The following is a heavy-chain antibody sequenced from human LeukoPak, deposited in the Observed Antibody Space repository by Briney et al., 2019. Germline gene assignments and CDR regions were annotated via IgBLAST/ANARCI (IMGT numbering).Heavy chain of an antibody. CDR3: ARVTPSLYNWFDP. V-gene: IGHV4-59*01. Sequence: PSETLSLTCTVSGGSISSYYWSWIRQPPGKGLEWIGYIYYSGSTNYNPPLKSRVTISVDTSKNQFSLKLSSVTAADTAVYYCARVTPSLYNWFDPWGQGTLVTVSS. CDR2: IYYSGST. CDR1: GGSISSYY. J-gene: IGHJ5*02.